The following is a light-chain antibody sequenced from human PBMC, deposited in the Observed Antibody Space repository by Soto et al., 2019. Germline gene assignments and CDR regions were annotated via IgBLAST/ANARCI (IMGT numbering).Light chain of an antibody. J-gene: IGKJ2*01. CDR2: AAS. V-gene: IGKV1-39*01. Sequence: DIQMTQSPSSLSASVGDRVTITCRSSQSISTYLNWYQQKPGKAPNLLISAASSLQSGVPSRFSGSGSGTDFTLTISSLQPEDFATYHCQQSYSTPYTFGQGTKVEIK. CDR3: QQSYSTPYT. CDR1: QSISTY.